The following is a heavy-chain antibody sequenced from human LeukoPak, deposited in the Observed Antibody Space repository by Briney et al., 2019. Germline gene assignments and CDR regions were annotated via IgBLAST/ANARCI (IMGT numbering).Heavy chain of an antibody. CDR3: AKVSLDLIAAAGTLFDY. D-gene: IGHD6-13*01. CDR1: GFTFSSYA. CDR2: ISGSGGST. J-gene: IGHJ4*02. V-gene: IGHV3-23*01. Sequence: HSGGSLRLSCAASGFTFSSYAMSWVRQAPGKGLEWVSAISGSGGSTYYADSVKGRFTIPRDNSKNTLYLQMNSLRAEDTAVYYCAKVSLDLIAAAGTLFDYWGQGTLVTVSS.